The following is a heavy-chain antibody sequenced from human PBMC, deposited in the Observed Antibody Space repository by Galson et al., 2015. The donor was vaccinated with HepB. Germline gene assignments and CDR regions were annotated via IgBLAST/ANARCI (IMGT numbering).Heavy chain of an antibody. Sequence: SLRLSCAASGFTFDDYAMHWVRQAPGKGLEWVSGISWNSGSIGYADSVKGRFTISRDNAKNSLYLQMNSLRAEDTALYYCAKDPSGTRLVGLFDYWGQGTLVTVSS. CDR1: GFTFDDYA. J-gene: IGHJ4*02. V-gene: IGHV3-9*01. CDR2: ISWNSGSI. CDR3: AKDPSGTRLVGLFDY. D-gene: IGHD1-7*01.